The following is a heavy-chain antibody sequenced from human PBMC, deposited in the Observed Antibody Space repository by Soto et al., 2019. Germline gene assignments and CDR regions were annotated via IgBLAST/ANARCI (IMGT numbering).Heavy chain of an antibody. CDR1: GFTFSDYY. CDR3: ARDGHYYDSSPPGWFDP. J-gene: IGHJ5*02. Sequence: QVQLVESGGGLVKPGGSLRLSCAASGFTFSDYYMSWIRQAPGKGLEWVSYISSSSSYTNYADSVKGRFTISRDNAKNSLYLQMNSLRAEDTAVYYCARDGHYYDSSPPGWFDPWGQGTLVTVSS. CDR2: ISSSSSYT. V-gene: IGHV3-11*06. D-gene: IGHD3-22*01.